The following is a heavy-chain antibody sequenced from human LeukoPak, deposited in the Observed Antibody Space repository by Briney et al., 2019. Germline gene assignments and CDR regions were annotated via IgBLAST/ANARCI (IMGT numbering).Heavy chain of an antibody. V-gene: IGHV3-7*01. CDR1: GFTFSSYW. D-gene: IGHD6-13*01. Sequence: PGGPLRLSCAASGFTFSSYWMSWVRQAPGKGLEWVANIKQDGSEKYYVDSVKGRFTISRDNAKNSLYLQMNSLRAEDTAVYYCARDAPYSSSPMGGQGTLVTVSS. CDR2: IKQDGSEK. CDR3: ARDAPYSSSPM. J-gene: IGHJ4*02.